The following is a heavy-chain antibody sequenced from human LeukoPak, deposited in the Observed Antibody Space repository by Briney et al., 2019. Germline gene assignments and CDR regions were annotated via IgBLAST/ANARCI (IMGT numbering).Heavy chain of an antibody. V-gene: IGHV3-7*03. CDR1: GFTFSSSW. J-gene: IGHJ4*02. Sequence: GGSLRLSCVASGFTFSSSWMSWVRQAPGKGLEWVANIKQDGSEKSYVESVRGRFTISRDNAKNSLYLQLNSLRAEDTALYYCARDNPPDYWGQGSLVTVSS. CDR3: ARDNPPDY. CDR2: IKQDGSEK.